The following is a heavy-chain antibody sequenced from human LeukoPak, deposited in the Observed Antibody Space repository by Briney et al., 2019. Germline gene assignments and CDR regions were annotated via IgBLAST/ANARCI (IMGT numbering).Heavy chain of an antibody. V-gene: IGHV3-30*18. J-gene: IGHJ2*01. CDR3: AKDLGGGSGCYDL. CDR1: GFTFRSYG. CDR2: ILYDANNK. D-gene: IGHD6-19*01. Sequence: GGSLRLSCAASGFTFRSYGMHGVRQAPGKGLKWVAVILYDANNKYYADSVQGRFTISRDNSKNTLYLQMNSLRAEDTAVYYCAKDLGGGSGCYDLWGRGTLVTVSS.